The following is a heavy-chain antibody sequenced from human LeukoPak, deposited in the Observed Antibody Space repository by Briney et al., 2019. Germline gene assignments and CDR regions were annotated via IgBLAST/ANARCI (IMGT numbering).Heavy chain of an antibody. CDR3: ASAYCSSTSCYPGANYYYYGMDV. D-gene: IGHD2-2*01. CDR1: GGSISSSSYY. Sequence: SETLSLTCTVSGGSISSSSYYWGWIRQPPGKGLEWIGEINHSGSTNYNPSLKSRVTISVDTSKNQFSLKLSSVTAADTAVYYCASAYCSSTSCYPGANYYYYGMDVWGQGTTVTVSS. V-gene: IGHV4-39*07. J-gene: IGHJ6*02. CDR2: INHSGST.